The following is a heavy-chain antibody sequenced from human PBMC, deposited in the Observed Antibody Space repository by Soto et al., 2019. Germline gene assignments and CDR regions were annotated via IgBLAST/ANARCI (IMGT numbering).Heavy chain of an antibody. Sequence: EVRLVESGGGLVKPGGSLRLSCAASGFTFSDHSMDWVRQAPGKGLEWVGRTRNKANSYTTEYAASVKGRFTISRDDSKNSLYLQMNSLKTEDTAVYYCASLDYGGSNFDYWGQGTLVTVSS. CDR3: ASLDYGGSNFDY. J-gene: IGHJ4*02. V-gene: IGHV3-72*01. D-gene: IGHD4-17*01. CDR1: GFTFSDHS. CDR2: TRNKANSYTT.